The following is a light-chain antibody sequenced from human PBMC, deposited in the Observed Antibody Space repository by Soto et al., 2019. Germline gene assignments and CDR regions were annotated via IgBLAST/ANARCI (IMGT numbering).Light chain of an antibody. Sequence: QAVVTQEPSLTVSPGGTVTLTCGSSTGAVTSGHYPYWFQQKPGLAPRTLIYDTSNKHSWTPARFSGSLLGGKAALTLSGAQPEDEAEYYCLLSYSGPVVFGGGTKLTVL. V-gene: IGLV7-46*01. J-gene: IGLJ2*01. CDR3: LLSYSGPVV. CDR2: DTS. CDR1: TGAVTSGHY.